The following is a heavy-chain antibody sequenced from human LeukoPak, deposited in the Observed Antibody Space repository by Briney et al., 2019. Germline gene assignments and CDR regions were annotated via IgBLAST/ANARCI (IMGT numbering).Heavy chain of an antibody. CDR1: GGSISSYY. V-gene: IGHV4-59*01. J-gene: IGHJ5*02. D-gene: IGHD3-3*01. Sequence: SETLSLTCTVSGGSISSYYWSWIRQPPGKGLEWIGYIYYSGSTNYNPFLKSRVTISVDTSKNQFSLKLSSVTAADTAVYYCASSLEWLLKFDPWGQGTLVTVSS. CDR3: ASSLEWLLKFDP. CDR2: IYYSGST.